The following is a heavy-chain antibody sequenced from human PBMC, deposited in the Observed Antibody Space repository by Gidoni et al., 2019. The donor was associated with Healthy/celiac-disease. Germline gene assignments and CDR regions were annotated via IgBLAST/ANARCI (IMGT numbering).Heavy chain of an antibody. J-gene: IGHJ3*02. V-gene: IGHV4-31*03. CDR3: ARSSKQWLVLSAFDI. CDR2: IYYRGST. CDR1: GGSISSGGYY. Sequence: QVQLQESGPGLVKPSQTLSLTCTVSGGSISSGGYYWSWIRQNPGKGLEWIGYIYYRGSTYYNPSLKSRVTISVDTSKNQFSLKLSSVTAADTAVYYCARSSKQWLVLSAFDIWGQGTMVTVSS. D-gene: IGHD6-19*01.